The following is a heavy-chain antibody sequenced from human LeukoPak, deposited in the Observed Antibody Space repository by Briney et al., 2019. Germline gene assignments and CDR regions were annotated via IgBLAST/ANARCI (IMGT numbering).Heavy chain of an antibody. J-gene: IGHJ4*02. D-gene: IGHD5-24*01. CDR3: ARDGMATFYFDY. CDR2: IYTSGST. Sequence: SETLSLTCTVSGGSISSYYWSWIRQPAGKGLEWIGRIYTSGSTNYNPSLESRVTMSVDTSKNQFSLKLSSVTAADTAVYYCARDGMATFYFDYWGQGTLVTVSS. V-gene: IGHV4-4*07. CDR1: GGSISSYY.